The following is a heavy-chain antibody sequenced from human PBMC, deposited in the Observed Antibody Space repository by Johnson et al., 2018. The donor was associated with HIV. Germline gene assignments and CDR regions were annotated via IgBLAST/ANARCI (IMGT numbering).Heavy chain of an antibody. CDR3: ARGGGLGAFDI. J-gene: IGHJ3*02. CDR2: IKSKTDGGTT. Sequence: VQLVESGGGLVQPGGSLRLSCAASGFTFSNAWMSWVRQAPGKGLEWVGRIKSKTDGGTTDYAAPVKGRFTISRDDSKNTLYLQMNSLRTEDTAVYYCARGGGLGAFDIWGQGTMVTVSS. CDR1: GFTFSNAW. V-gene: IGHV3-15*01. D-gene: IGHD3-16*01.